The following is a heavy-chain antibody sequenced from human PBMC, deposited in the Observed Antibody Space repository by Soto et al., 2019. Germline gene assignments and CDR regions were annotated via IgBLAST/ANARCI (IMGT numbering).Heavy chain of an antibody. V-gene: IGHV3-53*04. CDR3: ARGGGYCSGGSCRPLDY. CDR2: IYSGGST. CDR1: GFTVSSNY. J-gene: IGHJ4*02. D-gene: IGHD2-15*01. Sequence: EVQLVESGGGLVQPGGSLRLSCAASGFTVSSNYMSWVRQAPGKGLEWVSVIYSGGSTYYADSVKGRFTISRHNSKNTLYIQMNSLRAEDTAVYYCARGGGYCSGGSCRPLDYWGQGTLVTVSS.